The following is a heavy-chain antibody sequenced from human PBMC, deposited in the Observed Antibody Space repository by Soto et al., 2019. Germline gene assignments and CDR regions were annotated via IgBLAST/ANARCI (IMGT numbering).Heavy chain of an antibody. CDR3: ARARKISYCTSGVYYRPTVYAY. Sequence: GGSLRLSCAASGFTFSSYSMNWVRQAPGKGLEWVSYISSSSSTIYYADSVKGRFTISRDNAKNSLYLQMNSLRDEDTAVYYCARARKISYCTSGVYYRPTVYAYWGQST. CDR1: GFTFSSYS. V-gene: IGHV3-48*02. CDR2: ISSSSSTI. D-gene: IGHD2-8*01. J-gene: IGHJ4*02.